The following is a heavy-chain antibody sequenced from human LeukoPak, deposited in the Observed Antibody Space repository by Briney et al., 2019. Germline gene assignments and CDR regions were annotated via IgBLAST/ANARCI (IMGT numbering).Heavy chain of an antibody. CDR1: GFKFSAKA. CDR2: IRGRGDRT. D-gene: IGHD1-26*01. V-gene: IGHV3-23*01. CDR3: AKDSKIVGATFRSYHYMDV. J-gene: IGHJ6*03. Sequence: PGGSLRLSCAGTGFKFSAKAMHWVRQAPGKGLEWVSAIRGRGDRTHYADSVKGRFTISRDNSKNTLYLQMNSLRAEDTAVYYCAKDSKIVGATFRSYHYMDVWGKGTAVTVSS.